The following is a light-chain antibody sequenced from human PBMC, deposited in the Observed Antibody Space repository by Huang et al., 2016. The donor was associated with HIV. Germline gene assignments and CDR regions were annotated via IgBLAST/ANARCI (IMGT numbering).Light chain of an antibody. V-gene: IGKV1-NL1*01. Sequence: DIQMTQSPSSLSASVGDTVTITCRASQGLSNSLAWYQQKPGKAPNLLVFDASKLQSGVPPRFSGSVSETDYTLTISSLQPEDFASYYCQQYYSTRYTFGQGTKLEIK. J-gene: IGKJ2*01. CDR3: QQYYSTRYT. CDR1: QGLSNS. CDR2: DAS.